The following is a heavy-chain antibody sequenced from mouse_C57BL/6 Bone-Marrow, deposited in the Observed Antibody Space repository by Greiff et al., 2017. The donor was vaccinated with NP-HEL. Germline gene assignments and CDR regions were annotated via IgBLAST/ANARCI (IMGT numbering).Heavy chain of an antibody. D-gene: IGHD3-3*01. CDR3: ARGDKPAWFAY. Sequence: DVQLQESGPGLVKPSQSLSLTCSVTGYSITSGYYWNWIRQFPGNKLEWMGYISYDGSNNYNPSLKNRISITRDTSKNQFFLKLNSVTTEDTATYYCARGDKPAWFAYWGQGTLVTVSA. CDR1: GYSITSGYY. V-gene: IGHV3-6*01. CDR2: ISYDGSN. J-gene: IGHJ3*01.